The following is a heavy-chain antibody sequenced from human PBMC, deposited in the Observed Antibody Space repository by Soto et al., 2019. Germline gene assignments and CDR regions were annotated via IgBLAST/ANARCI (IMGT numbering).Heavy chain of an antibody. Sequence: SETLSLTCAVYGGSFSGYYWSWIRQPPGKGLEWIGEINHSGSTNYNPSLKSRVTISVDTSKNQFSLKLSSVTAADTAVYYCARGNGYSGYDEFDYWGQGTLVTVSS. J-gene: IGHJ4*02. V-gene: IGHV4-34*01. CDR2: INHSGST. CDR1: GGSFSGYY. D-gene: IGHD5-12*01. CDR3: ARGNGYSGYDEFDY.